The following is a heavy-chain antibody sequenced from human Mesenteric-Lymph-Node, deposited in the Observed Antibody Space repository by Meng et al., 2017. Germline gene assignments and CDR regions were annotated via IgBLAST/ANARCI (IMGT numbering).Heavy chain of an antibody. J-gene: IGHJ4*02. CDR3: AKARGYSGSYYRYDHGYYFDY. D-gene: IGHD1-26*01. V-gene: IGHV3-11*01. CDR2: ISSSGSTI. CDR1: GFTLSDYY. Sequence: GESLKISCAASGFTLSDYYMSWIRQAPGKGLEWVSYISSSGSTIYYADSVKGRFTISRDNAKNSLYLQMNSLRAEDMALYYCAKARGYSGSYYRYDHGYYFDYWGQGTLVTVSS.